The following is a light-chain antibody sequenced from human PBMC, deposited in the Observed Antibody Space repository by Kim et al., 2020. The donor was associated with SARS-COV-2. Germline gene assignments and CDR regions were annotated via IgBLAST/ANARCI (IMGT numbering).Light chain of an antibody. J-gene: IGKJ4*01. CDR1: QSVSSN. V-gene: IGKV3-15*01. CDR3: QQYNNWPSLLT. Sequence: PGERATLSCRASQSVSSNLAWYQQKPGQAPRLLIYGASTRATGIPARFSGSGSGTEFTLTISSLQSEDFAVYYCQQYNNWPSLLTFGGGTKVDIK. CDR2: GAS.